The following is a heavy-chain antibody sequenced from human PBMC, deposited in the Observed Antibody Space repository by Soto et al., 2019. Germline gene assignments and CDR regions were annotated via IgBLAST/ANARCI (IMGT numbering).Heavy chain of an antibody. J-gene: IGHJ4*02. Sequence: QVQLVQSGAEVKKPGSSVKVSCKASGGTFSSYAISWVRQAPGQGLEWMGGIIPIFGTANYAQEFQGRVTITSDESTFTAYMELSSLRSEDTAVYYCSGNGIVVVPAASHVDYWGQGTLFTVSS. CDR3: SGNGIVVVPAASHVDY. CDR1: GGTFSSYA. D-gene: IGHD2-2*01. V-gene: IGHV1-69*01. CDR2: IIPIFGTA.